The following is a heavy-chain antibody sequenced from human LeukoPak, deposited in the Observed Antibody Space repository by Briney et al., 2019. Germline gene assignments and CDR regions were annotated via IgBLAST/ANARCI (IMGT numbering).Heavy chain of an antibody. CDR1: GLTFSSYA. J-gene: IGHJ5*02. D-gene: IGHD5-24*01. CDR2: IYYSGST. Sequence: GSLRLSCAASGLTFSSYAMSWIRQPPGKGLEWIGYIYYSGSTNYNPSLKSRVTISVDTSKNQFSLKMSSVTAADTAVYYCARARDGHINNWFDPWGQGTLVTVSS. V-gene: IGHV4-59*01. CDR3: ARARDGHINNWFDP.